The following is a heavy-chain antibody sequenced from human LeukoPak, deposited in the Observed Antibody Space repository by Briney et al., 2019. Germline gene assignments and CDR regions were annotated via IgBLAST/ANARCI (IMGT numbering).Heavy chain of an antibody. V-gene: IGHV3-21*01. CDR1: GFTFSDYS. J-gene: IGHJ4*02. D-gene: IGHD1-26*01. Sequence: GGSLRLSCAASGFTFSDYSMNWARQAPGKGLEWVSSISAGSNYIYYGDSVKGRFTISRDNAKNSLYLQMSSPRAEDTAVYYCARFPPQGGSYEVVYWGQGTLVTVSS. CDR2: ISAGSNYI. CDR3: ARFPPQGGSYEVVY.